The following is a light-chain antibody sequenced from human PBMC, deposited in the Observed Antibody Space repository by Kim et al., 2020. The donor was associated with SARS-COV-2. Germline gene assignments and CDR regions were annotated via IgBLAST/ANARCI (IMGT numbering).Light chain of an antibody. CDR2: DAS. CDR1: SSY. Sequence: SSYLAWYQQKSGQAPRLLIYDASTRATGIPDRFSGSGSGTDSTLTISRLEPEDFAVYFCQQYGGSPPYTFGLGTKVDIK. CDR3: QQYGGSPPYT. V-gene: IGKV3-20*01. J-gene: IGKJ2*01.